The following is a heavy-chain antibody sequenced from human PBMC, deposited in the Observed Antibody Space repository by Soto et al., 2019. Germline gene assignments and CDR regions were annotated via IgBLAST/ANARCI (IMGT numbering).Heavy chain of an antibody. J-gene: IGHJ6*02. CDR1: GFSFRSYY. D-gene: IGHD4-4*01. Sequence: SLRLSCAASGFSFRSYYMNWVRQAPGRGLEWVSSISPSSSFLSYADSVKGRFTISRDNSKNTLYLQMNSLRAEDTAVYYCASLAVTTEADGMDVWGQGTTVTVSS. CDR3: ASLAVTTEADGMDV. V-gene: IGHV3-21*01. CDR2: ISPSSSFL.